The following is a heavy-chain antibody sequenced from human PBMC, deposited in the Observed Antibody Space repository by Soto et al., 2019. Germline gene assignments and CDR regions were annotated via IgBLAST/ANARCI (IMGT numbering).Heavy chain of an antibody. CDR1: DGTISSWY. D-gene: IGHD7-27*01. V-gene: IGHV4-59*01. CDR2: IYYGGSS. Sequence: SETLSLTCSVSDGTISSWYWNWIRQYPGKGLEWIGYIYYGGSSEYNPSLKSLVTMSVDTAKNLVSLKMGSVATADTGVYYCARARIWGEQQRQNYYYGMDVWGQGTTVTVSS. CDR3: ARARIWGEQQRQNYYYGMDV. J-gene: IGHJ6*02.